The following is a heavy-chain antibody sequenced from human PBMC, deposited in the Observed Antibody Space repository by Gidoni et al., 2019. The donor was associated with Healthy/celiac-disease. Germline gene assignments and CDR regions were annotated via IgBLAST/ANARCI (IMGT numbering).Heavy chain of an antibody. Sequence: EVQLVESGGGLVKPGGSLRLSWAASGFSFRSYSMNWVRQAPGKGLEWVSSISSSSSYIYYADSVKGRFTISRDNAKNSLFLQMNSLRAEDTAVYYCARGIMSASYGAYFDYWGQGTLVTVSS. CDR1: GFSFRSYS. V-gene: IGHV3-21*02. D-gene: IGHD1-26*01. CDR2: ISSSSSYI. J-gene: IGHJ4*02. CDR3: ARGIMSASYGAYFDY.